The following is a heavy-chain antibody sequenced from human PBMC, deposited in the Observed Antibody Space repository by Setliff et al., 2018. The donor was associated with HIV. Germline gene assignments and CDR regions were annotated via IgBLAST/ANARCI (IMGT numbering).Heavy chain of an antibody. J-gene: IGHJ4*02. CDR1: NGSFSGYY. V-gene: IGHV4-34*01. CDR3: AAWGPRYSYAHYFFDS. Sequence: SETLSLTCAVYNGSFSGYYWTWIRQPPGMGLEWIGEINHSGSTNYSPSLKSRVTISVDASRNQFSLRLSSVTAADTAVYYCAAWGPRYSYAHYFFDSWGQGTLVTVSS. D-gene: IGHD5-18*01. CDR2: INHSGST.